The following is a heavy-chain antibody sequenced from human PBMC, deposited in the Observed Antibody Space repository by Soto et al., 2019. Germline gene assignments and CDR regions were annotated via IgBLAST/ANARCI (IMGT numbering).Heavy chain of an antibody. Sequence: QITLMESGPTLVNPTQPLTLTCTFSGFSLSSTGVGVGWIRQPPGKALEWLAVVYWDDDKRYSPPLNSRLTITKDTSENQVVLTMTSMDPVDTATYYCARRRYCSTATCPYYFDYWGQGILVTVSS. D-gene: IGHD2-2*01. CDR2: VYWDDDK. V-gene: IGHV2-5*02. CDR3: ARRRYCSTATCPYYFDY. J-gene: IGHJ4*02. CDR1: GFSLSSTGVG.